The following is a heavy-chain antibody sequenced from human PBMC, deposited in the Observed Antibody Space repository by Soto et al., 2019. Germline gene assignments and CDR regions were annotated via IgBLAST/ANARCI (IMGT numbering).Heavy chain of an antibody. CDR1: GGTSNDYY. D-gene: IGHD3-10*01. CDR3: ARVWGGAFDI. V-gene: IGHV4-59*08. J-gene: IGHJ3*02. Sequence: SLTLRVTCTVAGGTSNDYYGSWIRQPPGKGLEWIGYIYYSGTTNYNPSLKSRVTISVDTSKNQFSLKLSSVTAADTAVYYCARVWGGAFDIWGQGTMVTVSS. CDR2: IYYSGTT.